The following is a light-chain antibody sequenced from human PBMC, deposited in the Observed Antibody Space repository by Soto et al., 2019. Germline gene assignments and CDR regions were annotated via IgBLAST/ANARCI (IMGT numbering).Light chain of an antibody. CDR1: QSVLYSSNNKNY. J-gene: IGKJ2*01. Sequence: DIVMTQSPDSLAVSLGERATINCKSSQSVLYSSNNKNYLAWYQQKPGQPPKLLIYWASTRESGVPDRFSGSGSGTDFTLTISSLQAEYVAVYYCQQYYNTSYTFGQGTKLEIK. CDR2: WAS. V-gene: IGKV4-1*01. CDR3: QQYYNTSYT.